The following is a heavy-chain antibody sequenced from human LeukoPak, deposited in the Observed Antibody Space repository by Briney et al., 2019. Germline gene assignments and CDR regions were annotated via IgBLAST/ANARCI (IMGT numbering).Heavy chain of an antibody. D-gene: IGHD3-9*01. CDR1: GYTFTSYA. CDR2: INAGNGNT. V-gene: IGHV1-3*03. J-gene: IGHJ4*02. CDR3: ARAARIDDILTGYLFDY. Sequence: ASVKVSCKASGYTFTSYAMHWVRQAPGQRLEWMGWINAGNGNTKYSQEFQGRVTITRDTSASTAYMELSSLRSEDMAVYYCARAARIDDILTGYLFDYWGQGTLVTVSS.